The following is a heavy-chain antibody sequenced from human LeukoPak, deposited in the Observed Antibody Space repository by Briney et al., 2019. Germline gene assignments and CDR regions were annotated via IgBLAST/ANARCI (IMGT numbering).Heavy chain of an antibody. CDR2: ISWNSGNI. V-gene: IGHV3-9*01. Sequence: GGSLRLPCAASGFTFDDYAMHWVRQAPGKGLEWVSGISWNSGNIDYADSVKGRFTISRDNAKNSLYLQMNSLRAEDTAVYYCARVRSGYDSLDYWGQGALVTVSS. CDR1: GFTFDDYA. J-gene: IGHJ4*02. D-gene: IGHD5-12*01. CDR3: ARVRSGYDSLDY.